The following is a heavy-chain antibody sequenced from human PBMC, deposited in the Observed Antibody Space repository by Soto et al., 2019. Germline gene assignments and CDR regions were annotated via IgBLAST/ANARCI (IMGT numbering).Heavy chain of an antibody. CDR3: ARYPDYGGKSTAFDI. CDR2: IIPIFGTA. Sequence: QVQLVQSGAEVKKPGSSVKVSCKASGGTFSSYAISWVRQAPGQGLEWMGGIIPIFGTANYAQKFQGRVTIAADDSTSTDYMELSSLRSEDTAVYYCARYPDYGGKSTAFDIWGQGTMVTVSS. V-gene: IGHV1-69*01. CDR1: GGTFSSYA. J-gene: IGHJ3*02. D-gene: IGHD4-17*01.